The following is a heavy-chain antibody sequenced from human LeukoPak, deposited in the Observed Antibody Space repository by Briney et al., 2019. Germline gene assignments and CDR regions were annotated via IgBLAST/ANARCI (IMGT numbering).Heavy chain of an antibody. CDR1: GYTFTSYD. CDR3: ARDSDYDFWSGYLGVNHPFDP. J-gene: IGHJ5*02. Sequence: GASVKVSCKASGYTFTSYDINWVRQATGQGLEWMGWINPNSGGTNYAQKFQGRVTMTRDTSISTAYMELSRLRSDDTAVYYCARDSDYDFWSGYLGVNHPFDPWGQGTLVTVSS. D-gene: IGHD3-3*01. CDR2: INPNSGGT. V-gene: IGHV1-2*02.